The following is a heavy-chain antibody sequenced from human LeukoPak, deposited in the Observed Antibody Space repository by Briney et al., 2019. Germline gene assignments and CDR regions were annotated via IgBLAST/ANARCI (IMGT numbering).Heavy chain of an antibody. J-gene: IGHJ4*02. Sequence: SETLSLTCTVSGGSISSYYWSWIRQPPGKGPEWIGYIYYSGSTNYNPSLKSRVTISVDTSKNQFSLKLSSVTAADTAVYYCARGWHSGYDWGYFDYWGQGTLVTVSS. CDR2: IYYSGST. V-gene: IGHV4-59*01. D-gene: IGHD5-12*01. CDR1: GGSISSYY. CDR3: ARGWHSGYDWGYFDY.